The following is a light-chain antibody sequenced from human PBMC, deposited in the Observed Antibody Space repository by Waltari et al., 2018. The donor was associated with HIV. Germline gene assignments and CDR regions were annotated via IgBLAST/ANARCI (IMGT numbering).Light chain of an antibody. CDR1: SSNIGSNT. Sequence: QSVLTQPPSASGTPGQRVTIFCSGSSSNIGSNTLNWYQHLPGTAPKLLIYNNNQRPAGVPERCSGSKAGTSASLAIRGLQSEDEADYYCAAWDDSLNGRVFGGGTKLTVL. CDR2: NNN. V-gene: IGLV1-44*01. J-gene: IGLJ2*01. CDR3: AAWDDSLNGRV.